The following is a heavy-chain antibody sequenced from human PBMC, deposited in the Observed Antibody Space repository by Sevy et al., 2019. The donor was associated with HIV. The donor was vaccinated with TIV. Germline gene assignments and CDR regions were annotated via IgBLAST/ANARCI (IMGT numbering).Heavy chain of an antibody. J-gene: IGHJ6*02. CDR2: SYYSGST. Sequence: SETLSLTCTVSGDSISGYYRSWIRQPPGKGLEWNGYSYYSGSTTYNPSLKSRVTISVDTSKNQFSLKLSSVTAADTAVYYCARASPDYYYGMDVWGQGTTVTVSS. CDR1: GDSISGYY. CDR3: ARASPDYYYGMDV. V-gene: IGHV4-59*01.